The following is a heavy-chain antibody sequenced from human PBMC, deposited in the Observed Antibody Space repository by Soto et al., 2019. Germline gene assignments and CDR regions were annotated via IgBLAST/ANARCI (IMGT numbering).Heavy chain of an antibody. CDR2: INAGNGNT. D-gene: IGHD6-13*01. V-gene: IGHV1-3*05. Sequence: QVQLVQSGAEEKKPGASVKVSCKASGYTFTSYAMHWVRQAPGQRLEWMGWINAGNGNTKHSQKLQGRVTITRDTSASTAYLALSSLRSEDTAVYSCASDVAAADSWGQGTLVTVSS. CDR3: ASDVAAADS. CDR1: GYTFTSYA. J-gene: IGHJ4*02.